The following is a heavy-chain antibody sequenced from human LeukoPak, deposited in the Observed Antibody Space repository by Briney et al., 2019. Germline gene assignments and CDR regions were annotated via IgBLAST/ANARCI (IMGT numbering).Heavy chain of an antibody. CDR3: ARVLRYCSGGNCYSGGLGYMDV. CDR1: DDSIYTSTYY. D-gene: IGHD2-15*01. CDR2: IYYSGST. J-gene: IGHJ6*03. Sequence: PSETLSLTCTVSDDSIYTSTYYWGWIRQSPGKVLEWIGCIYYSGSTYYNPSLKSRVTISVDTSKNQFSLKLSSVTAEDTAVYYCARVLRYCSGGNCYSGGLGYMDVWGKGTTVTISS. V-gene: IGHV4-39*07.